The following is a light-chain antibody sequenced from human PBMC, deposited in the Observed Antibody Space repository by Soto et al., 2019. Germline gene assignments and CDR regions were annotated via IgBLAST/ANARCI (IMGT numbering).Light chain of an antibody. CDR1: GRDVGGYKY. J-gene: IGLJ1*01. Sequence: QSVLTQPASVSGSPGQSITISCTGTGRDVGGYKYVSWYQHHAGKAPKVMIYEVSNRPSGVSHRFSASKSGNTASLTISGLQAEDEADYYCASYTSSNIYVFGTGTKVTVL. CDR2: EVS. V-gene: IGLV2-14*01. CDR3: ASYTSSNIYV.